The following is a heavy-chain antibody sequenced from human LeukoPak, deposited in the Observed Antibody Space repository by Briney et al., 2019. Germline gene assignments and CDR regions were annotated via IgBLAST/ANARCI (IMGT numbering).Heavy chain of an antibody. V-gene: IGHV3-43*01. Sequence: PGGSLRLSCAASGLSFDDYTMHWVRRAPGKGLEWVSLISWDGGSTYYADSVKGRFTISRDNSKNSLYLQMNSLRIEDTALYYCAKEDPTSSYFFDNWGQGTLVTVSS. D-gene: IGHD2-2*01. CDR1: GLSFDDYT. J-gene: IGHJ4*02. CDR3: AKEDPTSSYFFDN. CDR2: ISWDGGST.